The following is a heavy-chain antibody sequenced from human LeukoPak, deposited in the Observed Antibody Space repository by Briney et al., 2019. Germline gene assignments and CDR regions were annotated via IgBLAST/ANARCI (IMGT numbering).Heavy chain of an antibody. J-gene: IGHJ6*04. CDR1: GFTFLSYA. D-gene: IGHD3-10*01. V-gene: IGHV3-64*04. CDR3: VRDRAPWGGALGGAKGMDV. Sequence: PGGSLRLSCSASGFTFLSYAMHWVRQAPGKGLEYVSATSSDGGSTYYADSVKGRFTVSRDNFKNTLNLEMNSLRVEDTAVYYCVRDRAPWGGALGGAKGMDVWGEGTTVTVSS. CDR2: TSSDGGST.